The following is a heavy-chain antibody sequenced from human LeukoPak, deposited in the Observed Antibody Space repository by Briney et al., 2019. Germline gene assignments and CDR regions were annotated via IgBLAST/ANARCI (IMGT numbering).Heavy chain of an antibody. V-gene: IGHV1-24*01. J-gene: IGHJ4*02. Sequence: ASVKVSCKVSGYTLTELSMHWVRQAPGKGLEWMGGFDPEDGETIYAQKFQGRVTMTEDTSTDTAYMELSSLRSEDTAVYYCATEIPEDGYNYWGFDYWGQGTLVTVSS. D-gene: IGHD5-24*01. CDR2: FDPEDGET. CDR1: GYTLTELS. CDR3: ATEIPEDGYNYWGFDY.